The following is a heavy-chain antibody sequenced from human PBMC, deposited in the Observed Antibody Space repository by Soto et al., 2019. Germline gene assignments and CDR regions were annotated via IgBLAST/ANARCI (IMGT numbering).Heavy chain of an antibody. D-gene: IGHD5-18*01. Sequence: PSETLSLTCTVSGGSISSYYWSWIRQPPGKGLEWIGYIYYSGSTNYNPSLKSRVTISVDTSKNQFSLKLSSVTAADTAVYYCASSYGYSYGYSLGYWGQGTLVTVSS. CDR2: IYYSGST. J-gene: IGHJ4*02. V-gene: IGHV4-59*08. CDR1: GGSISSYY. CDR3: ASSYGYSYGYSLGY.